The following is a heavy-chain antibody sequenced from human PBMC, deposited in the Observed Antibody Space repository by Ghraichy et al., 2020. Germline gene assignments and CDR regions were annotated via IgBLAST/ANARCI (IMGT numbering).Heavy chain of an antibody. V-gene: IGHV3-23*01. CDR2: ISANGGTT. Sequence: LSLTCAASGFTFSSYVMSWVRQAPGKGLEWVSSISANGGTTYYADSVKGRFIISRDNSKDTLYLQMNSLRAEDAAIYYCAKAWGYCSSATCPSYPWFDPWVQGSLVTVSS. CDR1: GFTFSSYV. CDR3: AKAWGYCSSATCPSYPWFDP. D-gene: IGHD2-2*01. J-gene: IGHJ5*02.